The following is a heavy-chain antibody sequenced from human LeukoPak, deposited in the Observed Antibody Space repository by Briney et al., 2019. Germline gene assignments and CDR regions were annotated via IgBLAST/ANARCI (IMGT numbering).Heavy chain of an antibody. CDR1: GYTFTGYY. CDR2: INPNSGGT. D-gene: IGHD2-15*01. J-gene: IGHJ4*02. Sequence: ASVKVSCKASGYTFTGYYMHWVRQAPGQGLEWMGWINPNSGGTNYAQKFQGRVTMTRDTSISTAYMELSGLRFDDTAVYYCAREVVVAATGFDYWGQGTLVTVSS. V-gene: IGHV1-2*02. CDR3: AREVVVAATGFDY.